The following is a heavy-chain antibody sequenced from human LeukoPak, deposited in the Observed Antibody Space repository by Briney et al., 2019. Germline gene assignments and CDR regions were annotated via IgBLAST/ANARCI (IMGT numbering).Heavy chain of an antibody. CDR1: GFTFSSYW. D-gene: IGHD1-14*01. Sequence: GGSLRLSCAASGFTFSSYWMSWVRQAPGKGLEWVANIKQDGSEKYYVDSVKGRFTISRDNAKNSLYLQMNSLRAEDTAVYYCARDQPGAEPYYYYGMDVWGQGTTVTVSS. V-gene: IGHV3-7*01. J-gene: IGHJ6*02. CDR2: IKQDGSEK. CDR3: ARDQPGAEPYYYYGMDV.